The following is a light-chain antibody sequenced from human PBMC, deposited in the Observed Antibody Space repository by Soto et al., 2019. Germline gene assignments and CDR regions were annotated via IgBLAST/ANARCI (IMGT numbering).Light chain of an antibody. CDR1: QSVSSSY. J-gene: IGKJ5*01. CDR3: QQYGSSPVT. CDR2: GAS. V-gene: IGKV3-20*01. Sequence: EIVLTQSPGTLSFSPGERATLSCRASQSVSSSYLAWYQQKPGQAPRLLIYGASRRATGIPDRFNGSGSGTDFTLTISRLEPEDFAVYYCQQYGSSPVTFGQGTRWRL.